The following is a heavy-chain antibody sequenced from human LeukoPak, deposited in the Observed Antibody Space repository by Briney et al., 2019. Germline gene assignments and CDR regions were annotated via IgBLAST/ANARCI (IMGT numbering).Heavy chain of an antibody. CDR2: INHSGST. J-gene: IGHJ5*02. CDR3: ARMGTMIRGSPRGGWFDP. CDR1: GGSFSGYY. D-gene: IGHD3-10*01. Sequence: SETLSLTCAVYGGSFSGYYWSWIRQPPGKGLEWIGEINHSGSTNYNPSLKSRVTISVDTSKNQFSLNLSSVTAADTAVYYWARMGTMIRGSPRGGWFDPWGQGTLVTVSS. V-gene: IGHV4-34*01.